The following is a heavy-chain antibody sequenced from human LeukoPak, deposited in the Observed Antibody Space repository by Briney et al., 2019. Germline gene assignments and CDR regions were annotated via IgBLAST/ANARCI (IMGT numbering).Heavy chain of an antibody. D-gene: IGHD5-18*01. V-gene: IGHV4-4*02. CDR1: GFTFSSYGM. CDR2: IYHSGHT. CDR3: ARYNYGRLDY. J-gene: IGHJ4*02. Sequence: GSLRLSCAASGFTFSSYGMSWVRQAPGKGLEWIGEIYHSGHTNYNPSLKSRVTISVDTSKNQFSLKLISVTAADTAVYYCARYNYGRLDYWGQGTLVTVSS.